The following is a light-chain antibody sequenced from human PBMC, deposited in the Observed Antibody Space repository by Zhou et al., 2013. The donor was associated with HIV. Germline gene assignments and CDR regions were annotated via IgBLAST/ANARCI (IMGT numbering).Light chain of an antibody. CDR3: QQYVNSAGT. J-gene: IGKJ1*01. CDR2: DAS. V-gene: IGKV3-20*01. CDR1: QNINSS. Sequence: EIVLTQSPGTLSLSPGEKATLFCRASQNINSSLAWYQHKPGQPPRLLIYDASTRATGIPDRFSGSGSGTDFTLTVTRLGPEDFAVFYCQQYVNSAGTFGLGTKVEIK.